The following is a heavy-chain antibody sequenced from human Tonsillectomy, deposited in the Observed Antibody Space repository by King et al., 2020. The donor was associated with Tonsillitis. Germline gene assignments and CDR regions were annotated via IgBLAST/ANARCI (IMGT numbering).Heavy chain of an antibody. V-gene: IGHV3-9*01. CDR2: ISWNNGNI. CDR1: GFSFDEYG. Sequence: QLVQSGGGLVQPGRSLRLSCVASGFSFDEYGMHWVRQAPGKGLEWVTGISWNNGNIGYVDSVKGRFTISGDNAKNSLYLQINSLRTEDTAVYYCAKERYNTSWHAFDSWGHGTLVTVSS. J-gene: IGHJ4*01. CDR3: AKERYNTSWHAFDS. D-gene: IGHD6-13*01.